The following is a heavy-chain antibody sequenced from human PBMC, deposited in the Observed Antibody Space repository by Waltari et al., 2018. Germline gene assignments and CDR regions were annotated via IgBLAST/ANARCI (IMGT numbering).Heavy chain of an antibody. D-gene: IGHD1-1*01. CDR3: ARTFPPWGQLERRGPFDY. V-gene: IGHV3-30*03. CDR1: GFTFSSYG. J-gene: IGHJ4*02. Sequence: QVQLVESGGGVVQPGRSLRLSCAASGFTFSSYGMHWVRQAPGKGLGWVDVITYDGSKKYDAAPVKGRFTISRDNSKNTLYLQMNSLRAEDTAVYYCARTFPPWGQLERRGPFDYWGQGTLVTVSS. CDR2: ITYDGSKK.